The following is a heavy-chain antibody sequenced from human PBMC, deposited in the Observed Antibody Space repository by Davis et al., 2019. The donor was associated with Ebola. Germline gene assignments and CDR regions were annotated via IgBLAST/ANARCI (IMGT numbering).Heavy chain of an antibody. D-gene: IGHD3-3*01. Sequence: AASVMVSCKASGYTLTSYGISWARQAPGQGLERRGWISAYNGNTNYAQKLQGSVTMTTDTSTSTAYMELRSLRSDDTAVYYCASSRGQITIYGVVIEETYYYYGMDVWGQGTTVTVSS. V-gene: IGHV1-18*01. CDR1: GYTLTSYG. CDR3: ASSRGQITIYGVVIEETYYYYGMDV. J-gene: IGHJ6*02. CDR2: ISAYNGNT.